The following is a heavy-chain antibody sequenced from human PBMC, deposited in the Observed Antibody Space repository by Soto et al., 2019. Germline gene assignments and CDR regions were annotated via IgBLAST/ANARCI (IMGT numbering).Heavy chain of an antibody. CDR2: IIPMFGTA. CDR1: GGTFSTYA. CDR3: ASGIQLWLRRINNGYSG. V-gene: IGHV1-69*12. J-gene: IGHJ4*02. Sequence: QVQLVQSGAEVKKPEPSVKVSCKAPGGTFSTYAISWVRQAPGQGLEWMGGIIPMFGTANYAQRFQDRVPITAAESTNTVYMELSSLRSEDTAVYFCASGIQLWLRRINNGYSGWGQGTLVTVSS. D-gene: IGHD5-18*01.